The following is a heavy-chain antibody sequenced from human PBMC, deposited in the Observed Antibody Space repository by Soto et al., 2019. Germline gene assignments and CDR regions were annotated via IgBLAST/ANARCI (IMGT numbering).Heavy chain of an antibody. CDR1: GGSISSYY. CDR3: ARARPIWFGELLYPDFDY. CDR2: IYYSGST. J-gene: IGHJ4*02. D-gene: IGHD3-10*01. V-gene: IGHV4-59*01. Sequence: QVQLQESGPGLVKPSETLSLTCTVSGGSISSYYWSWIRQPPGKGLEWIGYIYYSGSTNYNPSLKSRVTISVDTSKNQFSLKLSSVTAADTAVYYCARARPIWFGELLYPDFDYWGQGTLVTVSS.